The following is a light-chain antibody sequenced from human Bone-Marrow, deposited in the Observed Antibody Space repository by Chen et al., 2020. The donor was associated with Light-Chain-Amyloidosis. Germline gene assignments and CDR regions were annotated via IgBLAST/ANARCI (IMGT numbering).Light chain of an antibody. Sequence: FMLTQPHSVSESPGKTVIISCTRSSGIIATNYVQWYQQRPVRSPTTVIYEDDQIPSWVPDRFAGSIDRSSNSASLTISGLKTEDEDDYYCQSYQGSSQGVFGGVTKLTVL. CDR3: QSYQGSSQGV. CDR2: EDD. CDR1: SGIIATNY. J-gene: IGLJ3*02. V-gene: IGLV6-57*01.